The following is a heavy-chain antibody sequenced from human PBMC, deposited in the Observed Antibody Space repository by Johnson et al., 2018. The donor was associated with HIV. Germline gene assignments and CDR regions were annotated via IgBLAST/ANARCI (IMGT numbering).Heavy chain of an antibody. Sequence: VQLVESGGGLVKPGGSLRLSCAASGFTFSDYYMIWIRQAPGKGLEWLSYITSSGTSSYYADSVKGRLTISRDNAKNSLYLQMNSLRAEDTALYYCAREGGSYKDDAFDIWGQGTVVTVSS. CDR2: ITSSGTSS. V-gene: IGHV3-11*01. J-gene: IGHJ3*02. CDR3: AREGGSYKDDAFDI. D-gene: IGHD1-26*01. CDR1: GFTFSDYY.